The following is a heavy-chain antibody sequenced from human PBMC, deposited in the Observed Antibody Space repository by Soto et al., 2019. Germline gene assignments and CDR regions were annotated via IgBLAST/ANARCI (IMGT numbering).Heavy chain of an antibody. CDR1: GFSFSDCG. J-gene: IGHJ4*02. D-gene: IGHD2-15*01. Sequence: QVQLVESGGGVVQPGRSLRLSCAASGFSFSDCGMHWVRQAPGKGLEWVAAISSDGSDKYYSESVKGRFTISRDNSRNKLFLQMNSLRVGDTAVYYCVKGSEVARQELDYWGQGTLVTVSS. V-gene: IGHV3-30*18. CDR3: VKGSEVARQELDY. CDR2: ISSDGSDK.